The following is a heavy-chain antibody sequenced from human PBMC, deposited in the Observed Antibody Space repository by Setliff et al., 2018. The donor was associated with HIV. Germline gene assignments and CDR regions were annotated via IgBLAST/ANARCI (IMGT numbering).Heavy chain of an antibody. V-gene: IGHV1-8*03. Sequence: GASVKVSCKASGYTFSNYDINWVRQATGQGLEWMGWMNPNSGNTGYAQKFQGRVAITADKSTITAYMELSSLRSEDTAVYYCAREPDYGIRDAFDIWGQGTMVTVSS. CDR2: MNPNSGNT. D-gene: IGHD4-17*01. CDR1: GYTFSNYD. J-gene: IGHJ3*02. CDR3: AREPDYGIRDAFDI.